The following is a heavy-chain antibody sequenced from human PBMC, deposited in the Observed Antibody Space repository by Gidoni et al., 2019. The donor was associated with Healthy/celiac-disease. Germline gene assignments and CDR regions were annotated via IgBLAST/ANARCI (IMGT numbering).Heavy chain of an antibody. V-gene: IGHV3-74*01. J-gene: IGHJ4*02. CDR3: ARELGWEPPDY. D-gene: IGHD1-26*01. Sequence: GKGLVWVSRINSDGSSTSYADSVKGRFTISRDNAKNTLYLQMNSLRAEDTAVYYCARELGWEPPDYWGQGTLVTVSS. CDR2: INSDGSST.